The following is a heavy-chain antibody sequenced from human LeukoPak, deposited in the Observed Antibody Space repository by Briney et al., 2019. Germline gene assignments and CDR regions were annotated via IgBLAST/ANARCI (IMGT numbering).Heavy chain of an antibody. CDR2: INPNSGGT. J-gene: IGHJ4*02. Sequence: ASVKVSCKASGYTFTGYYMHWVRQAPGQGLEWMGWINPNSGGTNYAQKFQGWVTMTRDTSTSTAYMELSRLRSDDTAVYYCARGVDQWPGKPFDYWGQGTLVTVSS. CDR1: GYTFTGYY. CDR3: ARGVDQWPGKPFDY. V-gene: IGHV1-2*04. D-gene: IGHD6-19*01.